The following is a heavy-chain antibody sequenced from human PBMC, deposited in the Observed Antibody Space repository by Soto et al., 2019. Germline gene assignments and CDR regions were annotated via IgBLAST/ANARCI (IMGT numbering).Heavy chain of an antibody. J-gene: IGHJ6*03. CDR1: GGSFSGYY. CDR2: INHSGST. V-gene: IGHV4-34*01. D-gene: IGHD2-2*01. CDR3: ARGLLVPAAIPYYYYYYMDV. Sequence: SETLSLTCAVYGGSFSGYYWSWIRQPPGKGLEWIGEINHSGSTNYNPSLKSRVTISVDTSKNQFSLKLSSVTAADTAVYYCARGLLVPAAIPYYYYYYMDVWGKGTTVTVSS.